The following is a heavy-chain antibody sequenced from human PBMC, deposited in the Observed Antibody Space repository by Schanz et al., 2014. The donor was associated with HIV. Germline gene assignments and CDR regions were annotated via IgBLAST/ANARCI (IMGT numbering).Heavy chain of an antibody. CDR1: GFTFSSSG. D-gene: IGHD4-17*01. CDR2: RWYDESHK. CDR3: YGDESGY. V-gene: IGHV3-33*01. J-gene: IGHJ4*02. Sequence: QVQLVESGGGVVQPGRSLRLSCTASGFTFSSSGMHWVRQAPGKGLEGVAARWYDESHKGYADSVKGRFTISRDNSKNTLYLQMNSLGAEDTAVYYCYGDESGYWGQGTLVIVSS.